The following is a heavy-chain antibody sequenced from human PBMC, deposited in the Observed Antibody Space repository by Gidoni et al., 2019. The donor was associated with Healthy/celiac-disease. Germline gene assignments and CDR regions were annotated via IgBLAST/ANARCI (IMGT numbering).Heavy chain of an antibody. J-gene: IGHJ4*02. Sequence: EVQLVQSGAEVKKPGESLKISCKGSGYSFTSYWIGWVRQMPGKGLEWMGIIYPGDSDTRYSPSFQGQVTISADKSISTAYLQWSSLKASDTAMYYCASFNYYDSSGYYEGWGYFDYWGQGTLVTVSS. D-gene: IGHD3-22*01. V-gene: IGHV5-51*01. CDR2: IYPGDSDT. CDR1: GYSFTSYW. CDR3: ASFNYYDSSGYYEGWGYFDY.